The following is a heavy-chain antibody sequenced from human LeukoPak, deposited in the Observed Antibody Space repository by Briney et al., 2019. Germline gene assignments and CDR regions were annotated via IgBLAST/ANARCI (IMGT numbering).Heavy chain of an antibody. CDR1: GGTFSSYA. D-gene: IGHD2-2*01. Sequence: ASVKVSCKASGGTFSSYAISWVRQAPGQGLEWMGRIIPIFGTANYAQKFQGRVTITADKSTSTAYMELSSLRSEDTAVYYCAGEYQLLPGWFEPWGRGTLVTVSS. CDR2: IIPIFGTA. V-gene: IGHV1-69*06. J-gene: IGHJ5*02. CDR3: AGEYQLLPGWFEP.